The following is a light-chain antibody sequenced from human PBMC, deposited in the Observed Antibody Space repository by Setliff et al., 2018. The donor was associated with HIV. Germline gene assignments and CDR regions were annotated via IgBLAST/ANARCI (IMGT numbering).Light chain of an antibody. Sequence: SYELTQPPSVSVAPGKTARITCGGNNIGSKSVHWYQQKPGQAPVLVIYYDSDRPSGIPERFSGSNSGNTATLTISRVEAGDEVDYYCQVWDSSSDPPYVFGTGTRSPS. V-gene: IGLV3-21*04. CDR3: QVWDSSSDPPYV. J-gene: IGLJ1*01. CDR2: YDS. CDR1: NIGSKS.